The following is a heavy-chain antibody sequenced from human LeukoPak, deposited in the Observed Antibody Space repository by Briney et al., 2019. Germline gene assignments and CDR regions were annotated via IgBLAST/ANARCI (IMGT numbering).Heavy chain of an antibody. CDR3: ARGLGLLWFGPPAFDI. V-gene: IGHV1-8*03. J-gene: IGHJ3*02. CDR1: GYTFTGYY. D-gene: IGHD3-10*01. CDR2: MNPNSGNT. Sequence: ASVKVSCKASGYTFTGYYMHWVRQATGQGLEWMGWMNPNSGNTGYAQKFQGRVTITRNTSISTAYMELSSLRSEDTAVYYCARGLGLLWFGPPAFDIWGQGTMVTVSS.